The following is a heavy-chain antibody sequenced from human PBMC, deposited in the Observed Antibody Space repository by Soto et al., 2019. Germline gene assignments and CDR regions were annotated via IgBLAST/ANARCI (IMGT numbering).Heavy chain of an antibody. Sequence: QLQLQESGPGLVKPSETLSLTCTVSGGSISSSSYYWGWIRQPPGKGLEGIGGIYYSGSTYYNPSLKSRVTISVDTSKNQFSLKLSSVTAADTAVYYCARPDSALENDFWSGADAFDIWGQGTMVTVSS. J-gene: IGHJ3*02. D-gene: IGHD3-3*01. CDR2: IYYSGST. CDR1: GGSISSSSYY. CDR3: ARPDSALENDFWSGADAFDI. V-gene: IGHV4-39*01.